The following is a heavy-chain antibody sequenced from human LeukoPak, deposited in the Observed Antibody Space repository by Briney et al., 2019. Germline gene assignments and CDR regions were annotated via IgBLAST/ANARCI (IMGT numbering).Heavy chain of an antibody. CDR3: ARVDYRDYVGFDY. D-gene: IGHD4-17*01. CDR2: MNPNSGGT. CDR1: GYTFTSYG. V-gene: IGHV1-2*02. Sequence: AASVKVSCKASGYTFTSYGISWVRQAPGQGLEWMGWMNPNSGGTNYAQEFQGRVTMTTDTSISTAYMELSRLTSDDTAVYYCARVDYRDYVGFDYWGQGTLVTVSS. J-gene: IGHJ4*02.